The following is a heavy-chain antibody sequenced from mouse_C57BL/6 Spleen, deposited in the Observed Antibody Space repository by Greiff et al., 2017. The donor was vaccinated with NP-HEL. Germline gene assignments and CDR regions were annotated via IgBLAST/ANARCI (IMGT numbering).Heavy chain of an antibody. CDR2: IRNKANGYTT. CDR3: ARSGYYGSLDY. Sequence: EVQLQESGGGLVQPGGSLSLSCAASGFTFTDYYMSWVRQPPGKALEWLGFIRNKANGYTTEYSASVKGRFTISRDNSQSILYLQMNALRAEDSATYYCARSGYYGSLDYWGQGTTLTVSS. J-gene: IGHJ2*01. CDR1: GFTFTDYY. D-gene: IGHD1-1*01. V-gene: IGHV7-3*01.